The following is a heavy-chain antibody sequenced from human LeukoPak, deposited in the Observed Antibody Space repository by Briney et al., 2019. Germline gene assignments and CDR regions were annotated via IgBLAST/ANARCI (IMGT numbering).Heavy chain of an antibody. CDR1: GYTFTDYY. D-gene: IGHD3-22*01. V-gene: IGHV1-2*02. CDR3: ARRVVVVDFDY. Sequence: VASVKVSCKTSGYTFTDYYIHWVRQAPGQGLEWMGWINSKSGGPKYAQRFQGRVTMTRDTSISTAYMELSRLRSDDTAVYYCARRVVVVDFDYWGQGTLVTVSS. CDR2: INSKSGGP. J-gene: IGHJ4*02.